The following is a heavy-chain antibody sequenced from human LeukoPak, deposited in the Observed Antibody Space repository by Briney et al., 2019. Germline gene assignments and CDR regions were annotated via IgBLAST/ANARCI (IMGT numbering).Heavy chain of an antibody. CDR2: ISYDGSHK. Sequence: GGSLRLSCAASGFTFGSDGMHWVRQALGKGLEWVAVISYDGSHKYYADFVKGRFTISRDNSKNTLYLQMNSLRAEDTAVYYCATASKLSYDTFDIWGQGTVVTVSS. V-gene: IGHV3-30*03. CDR3: ATASKLSYDTFDI. D-gene: IGHD3-16*02. CDR1: GFTFGSDG. J-gene: IGHJ3*02.